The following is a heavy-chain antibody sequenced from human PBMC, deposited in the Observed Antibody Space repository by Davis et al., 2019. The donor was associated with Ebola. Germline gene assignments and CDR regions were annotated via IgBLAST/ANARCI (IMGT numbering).Heavy chain of an antibody. CDR1: GFTFSHYA. J-gene: IGHJ4*02. D-gene: IGHD1-26*01. V-gene: IGHV3-74*01. CDR2: INSDGTST. CDR3: ARGVGATPLYFDY. Sequence: PGGSLRLSFXASGFTFSHYAMSLVRHAPGKGLVWVSGINSDGTSTSYADSVKGRFTISRDNAKNTLYLQMNSLRAEDTAVYYCARGVGATPLYFDYWGQGTLVTVSS.